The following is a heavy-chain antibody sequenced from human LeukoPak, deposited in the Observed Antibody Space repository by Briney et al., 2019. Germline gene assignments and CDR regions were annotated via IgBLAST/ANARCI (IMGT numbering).Heavy chain of an antibody. J-gene: IGHJ6*03. Sequence: SETLSLTCAVYGGSFSSYYWSWIRQPPGKGLEWIGEINHSGSTNYNPSLKSRATISVDTSKNQFSLKLSSATAADTAVYYCARLDIVVVPAASAYYYYMDVWGKGTTVTVSS. CDR2: INHSGST. D-gene: IGHD2-2*03. CDR3: ARLDIVVVPAASAYYYYMDV. V-gene: IGHV4-34*01. CDR1: GGSFSSYY.